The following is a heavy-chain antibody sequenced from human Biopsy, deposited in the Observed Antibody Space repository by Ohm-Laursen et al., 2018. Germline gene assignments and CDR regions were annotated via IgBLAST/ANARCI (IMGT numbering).Heavy chain of an antibody. J-gene: IGHJ4*02. CDR3: ARDLK. Sequence: GSLRLSCSASGFTFSAYEMNWVRQAPGKGLEWVSYISFTGTSSYYADFVRGRFTISRDNAKNSLYLQMNSLRAEDTGIYYCARDLKWGQGTLVTVSS. CDR2: ISFTGTSS. V-gene: IGHV3-48*03. CDR1: GFTFSAYE.